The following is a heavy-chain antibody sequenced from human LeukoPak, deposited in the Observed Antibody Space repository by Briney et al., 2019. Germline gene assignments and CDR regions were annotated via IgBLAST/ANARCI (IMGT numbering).Heavy chain of an antibody. Sequence: GRSLRLSCAASGFTFSSYAMHWVRQAPGKGLEGVAVISYAGNNKYYADSVKGRFTISRDNSKNTLYLQMNSLRAEDTAVYYCASCLEYCSSTSLGNDAFDIWGQGTVVTVSS. CDR3: ASCLEYCSSTSLGNDAFDI. J-gene: IGHJ3*02. CDR1: GFTFSSYA. CDR2: ISYAGNNK. V-gene: IGHV3-30-3*01. D-gene: IGHD2-2*01.